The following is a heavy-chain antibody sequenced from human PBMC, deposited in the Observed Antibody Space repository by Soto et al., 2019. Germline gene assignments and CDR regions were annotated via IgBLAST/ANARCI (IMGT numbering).Heavy chain of an antibody. CDR1: GGTFSSYA. CDR2: IIPIFGTA. D-gene: IGHD1-1*01. CDR3: ARDRWLQLELDY. J-gene: IGHJ4*02. V-gene: IGHV1-69*13. Sequence: ASVTVSCKASGGTFSSYAISWVRQAPGQGLEWMGGIIPIFGTANYAQKFQGRVTITADESTSTAYMELSSLRSEDTAVYYCARDRWLQLELDYWGQGTLVTVSS.